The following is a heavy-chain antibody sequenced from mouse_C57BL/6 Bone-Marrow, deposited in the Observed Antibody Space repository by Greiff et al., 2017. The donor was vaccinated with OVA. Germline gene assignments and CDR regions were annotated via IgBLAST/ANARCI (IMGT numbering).Heavy chain of an antibody. CDR2: IYPRDGST. D-gene: IGHD1-1*01. V-gene: IGHV1-85*01. CDR3: ARGITTVVEDFDY. Sequence: QVQLKQSGPELVKPGASVKLSCKASGYTFTSYDINWVKQRPGQGLEWIGWIYPRDGSTKYNEKFKGKATLTVDTSSSTAYMELHSLTSEDSAVYFCARGITTVVEDFDYWGQGTTLTVSS. CDR1: GYTFTSYD. J-gene: IGHJ2*01.